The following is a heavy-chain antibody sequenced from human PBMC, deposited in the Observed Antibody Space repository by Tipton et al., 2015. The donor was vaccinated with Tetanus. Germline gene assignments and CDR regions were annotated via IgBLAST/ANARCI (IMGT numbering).Heavy chain of an antibody. J-gene: IGHJ6*02. CDR2: IYYSGST. Sequence: TLSLTCTVSGGSISSGGYYWSWIRQHPGKGLEWIGYIYYSGSTYYNPSLKSRVTISVDTSKNQFSLKLSSVTAADTAVYYCATHPGGSADYYYGMDVWGQGTTVTVSS. D-gene: IGHD3-10*01. CDR3: ATHPGGSADYYYGMDV. CDR1: GGSISSGGYY. V-gene: IGHV4-31*03.